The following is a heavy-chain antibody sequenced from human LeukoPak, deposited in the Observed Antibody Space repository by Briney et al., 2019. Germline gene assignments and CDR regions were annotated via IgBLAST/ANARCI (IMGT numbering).Heavy chain of an antibody. CDR2: INPNSGGT. D-gene: IGHD3-16*02. Sequence: ASVKVSCKASGYTFTGYYIHWVRQAPGQGLEWMGWINPNSGGTNYAQKFQGRVTMTRDTSISTAYMELSRLRSDDTAVYYCARGYDYVWGSYRYYFDYWGQGTLVTVSS. CDR1: GYTFTGYY. J-gene: IGHJ4*02. CDR3: ARGYDYVWGSYRYYFDY. V-gene: IGHV1-2*02.